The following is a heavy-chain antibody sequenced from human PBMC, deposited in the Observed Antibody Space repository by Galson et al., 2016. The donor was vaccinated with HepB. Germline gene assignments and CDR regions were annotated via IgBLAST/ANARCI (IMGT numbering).Heavy chain of an antibody. D-gene: IGHD3-22*01. J-gene: IGHJ4*02. CDR1: GGTSSNYA. Sequence: SVKVSCKASGGTSSNYAFSWVRQAPGQGLEWLGGIIPMFETGIYAQKFQDRITTTADKSTSTVYMEVSSLRSGDTAVYYCARDRQHYYDTSSYSGASDYWGQGTLVTVSS. CDR3: ARDRQHYYDTSSYSGASDY. CDR2: IIPMFETG. V-gene: IGHV1-69*06.